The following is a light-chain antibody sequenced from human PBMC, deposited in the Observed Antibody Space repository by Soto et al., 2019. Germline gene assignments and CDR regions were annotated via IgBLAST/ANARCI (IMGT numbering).Light chain of an antibody. CDR1: SSNIGSNY. V-gene: IGLV1-47*01. Sequence: QSVLTQTPSASGTPGQRVTISCSGSSSNIGSNYVYWYQQLPGTAPKLLIHRNNQRPSGVPDRFSGSKSGTSASLAISGLRSEDEADYYCAAWDDSLSGCYVFGTGTKLTVL. CDR3: AAWDDSLSGCYV. J-gene: IGLJ1*01. CDR2: RNN.